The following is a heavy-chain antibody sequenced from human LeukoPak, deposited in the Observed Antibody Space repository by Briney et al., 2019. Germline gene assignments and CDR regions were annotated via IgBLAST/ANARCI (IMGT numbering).Heavy chain of an antibody. Sequence: ASVKVSCKASGYTFTGYYMHWVRQAPGQGLEWMGWINPNSGGTNYAQKFQGWVTMTRDTSISTAYMELSRLRSDDTAVYYCARGASGPGGPALGMDVWGKGTTVTVSS. J-gene: IGHJ6*04. CDR1: GYTFTGYY. CDR3: ARGASGPGGPALGMDV. D-gene: IGHD1-26*01. CDR2: INPNSGGT. V-gene: IGHV1-2*04.